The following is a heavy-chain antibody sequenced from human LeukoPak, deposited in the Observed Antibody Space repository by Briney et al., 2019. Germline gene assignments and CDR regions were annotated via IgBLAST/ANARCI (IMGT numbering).Heavy chain of an antibody. D-gene: IGHD6-13*01. CDR3: ARQPNAGAAGTLDY. CDR2: IWYDGSNK. J-gene: IGHJ4*02. V-gene: IGHV3-33*01. CDR1: GFTFSSYG. Sequence: GRSLRLSCAASGFTFSSYGMPWVRQAPGKGLEWVAVIWYDGSNKYYADSVKGRFTISRDNSKNTLYLQMNSLRAEDTAVYYCARQPNAGAAGTLDYWGQGTLVTVSS.